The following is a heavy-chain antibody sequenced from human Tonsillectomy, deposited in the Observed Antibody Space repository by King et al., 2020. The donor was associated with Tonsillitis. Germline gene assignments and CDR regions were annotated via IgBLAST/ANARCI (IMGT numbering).Heavy chain of an antibody. V-gene: IGHV2-5*02. CDR2: IYWDDDE. J-gene: IGHJ4*02. D-gene: IGHD6-6*01. CDR1: GFSLSTIGVG. Sequence: TLQESGPTLVKPTQTLTLTCSFSGFSLSTIGVGVGWIRQPPGKALEWLALIYWDDDERYSPSLKSRLTITKDTSKNQVVLTMTNMDPVDTATYYCAGETIAARPVPFAYWGQGALVTV. CDR3: AGETIAARPVPFAY.